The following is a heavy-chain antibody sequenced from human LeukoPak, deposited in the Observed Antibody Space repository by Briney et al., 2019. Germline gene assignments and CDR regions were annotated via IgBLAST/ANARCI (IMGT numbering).Heavy chain of an antibody. CDR3: ARDRGYDFWSGYYDY. D-gene: IGHD3-3*01. J-gene: IGHJ4*02. V-gene: IGHV4-59*01. Sequence: PSETLSLTCTVSGGSISSYHWSWIRQPPGKGLEWIGYIYYSGSTNYNPSLKSRVTISVGTSKNQFTLKLSSVTAADTAVYYCARDRGYDFWSGYYDYWGQGTLVTVSS. CDR1: GGSISSYH. CDR2: IYYSGST.